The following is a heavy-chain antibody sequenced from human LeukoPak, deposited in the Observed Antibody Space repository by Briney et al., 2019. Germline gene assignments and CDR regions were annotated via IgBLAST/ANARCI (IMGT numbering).Heavy chain of an antibody. D-gene: IGHD6-6*01. V-gene: IGHV3-30*03. CDR2: ISYDGSNE. Sequence: GGSLKLSCAASGFTFSSYGMSWVRQAPGKGLEWVAIISYDGSNEYYSDSVKGRFHISRDNSKNTLYLQMNSLRAADTAVYYCARAKGSSYLSSFDYWGQGTLVTVSS. J-gene: IGHJ4*02. CDR3: ARAKGSSYLSSFDY. CDR1: GFTFSSYG.